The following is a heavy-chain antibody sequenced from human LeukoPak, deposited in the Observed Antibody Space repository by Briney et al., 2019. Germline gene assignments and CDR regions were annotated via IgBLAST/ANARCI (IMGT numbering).Heavy chain of an antibody. J-gene: IGHJ4*02. CDR2: MNIDGSEK. CDR3: ARDPVEWELLLDY. CDR1: GFTFSSYW. D-gene: IGHD1-26*01. V-gene: IGHV3-7*01. Sequence: GGSLRLSCAASGFTFSSYWMSWVRQAPGKRLEWVANMNIDGSEKYYADSVKGRFSISRGNARNSVYLQMASLRVEDTAVYYCARDPVEWELLLDYWGQGTLVTVSS.